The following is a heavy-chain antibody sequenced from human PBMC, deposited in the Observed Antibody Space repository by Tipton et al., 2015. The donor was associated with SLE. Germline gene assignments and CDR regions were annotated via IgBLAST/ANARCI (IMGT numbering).Heavy chain of an antibody. J-gene: IGHJ5*02. CDR2: IYTSGST. V-gene: IGHV4-61*09. Sequence: LRLSCTVSGGSISSGSYYWSWIRQPAGKGLEWIGHIYTSGSTNYNPSLKSRVTISVDTSKNQFSLKLSSVTAADTAVYYCARDVDSSGTRGNWFDPWGQGTLVTVSS. CDR1: GGSISSGSYY. CDR3: ARDVDSSGTRGNWFDP. D-gene: IGHD6-25*01.